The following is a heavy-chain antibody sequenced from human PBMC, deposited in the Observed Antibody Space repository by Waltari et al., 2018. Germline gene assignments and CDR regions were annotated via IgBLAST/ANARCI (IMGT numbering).Heavy chain of an antibody. Sequence: QVQLVQSGAEVKKPGSSVKVSCKASGGTFSSYAISWVRPAPGQGLEWTGVIIPIFGTANYAQKFQGRVTNTADESMSTAYMELSSLRSVDTAVYYCARGGNQDTAMVTSFDYWGQGTLVTVSS. J-gene: IGHJ4*02. CDR2: IIPIFGTA. V-gene: IGHV1-69*01. CDR1: GGTFSSYA. CDR3: ARGGNQDTAMVTSFDY. D-gene: IGHD5-18*01.